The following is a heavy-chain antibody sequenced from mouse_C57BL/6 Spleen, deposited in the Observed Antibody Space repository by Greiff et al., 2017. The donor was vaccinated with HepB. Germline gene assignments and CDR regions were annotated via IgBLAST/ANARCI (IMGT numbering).Heavy chain of an antibody. CDR3: ARSPFTTVVADY. Sequence: VQLQQSGPELVKPGDSVKISCKASGYSFTGYFMNWVMQSHGKSLEWIGRVNPYNGDTFYNQKFKGKATLTVDKSSSTAHMELRSLTSEDSAVYYCARSPFTTVVADYWGQGTTLTVSS. D-gene: IGHD1-1*01. CDR1: GYSFTGYF. J-gene: IGHJ2*01. V-gene: IGHV1-20*01. CDR2: VNPYNGDT.